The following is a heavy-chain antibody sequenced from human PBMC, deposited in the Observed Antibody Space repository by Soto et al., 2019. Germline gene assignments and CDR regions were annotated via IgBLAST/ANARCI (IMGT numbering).Heavy chain of an antibody. CDR2: INAGNGNT. V-gene: IGHV1-3*01. Sequence: ASVKVSCKASGYTFTSYAMHWVRQAPGQRLEWMGWINAGNGNTKYSQKFQGRVTITRDTSASTAYMELSSLRSEDTAVYYCARGYCSGGRCYYNGRYYYGMDVWGQGTPVTVYS. D-gene: IGHD2-15*01. CDR1: GYTFTSYA. CDR3: ARGYCSGGRCYYNGRYYYGMDV. J-gene: IGHJ6*02.